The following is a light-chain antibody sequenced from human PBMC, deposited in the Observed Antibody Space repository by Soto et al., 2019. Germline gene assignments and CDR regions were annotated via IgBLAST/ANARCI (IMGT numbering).Light chain of an antibody. CDR2: AAS. CDR3: QQSYRTPPYT. J-gene: IGKJ2*01. Sequence: DIQMTQSPSSLSASVGDRVTTTCRASQSISSYLNWYQQKPGKAPKLLIYAASSLQSGVPSRFSGSGSGTDFTLTISSLQPEDFATYYCQQSYRTPPYTFGQGTKLEIK. CDR1: QSISSY. V-gene: IGKV1-39*01.